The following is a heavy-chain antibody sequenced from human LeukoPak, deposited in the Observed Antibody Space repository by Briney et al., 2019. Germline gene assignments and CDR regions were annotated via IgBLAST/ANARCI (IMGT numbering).Heavy chain of an antibody. CDR1: GYTFISYC. Sequence: GESLKISCKGSGYTFISYCIAWVRQTPGKGLEWVGIICPGDSETRYSPSFQGQVTISADKSISTAYLQWSSLKASDTAVYFCARRGSSWYGDFWGQGTLVTVSS. V-gene: IGHV5-51*01. D-gene: IGHD6-13*01. J-gene: IGHJ4*02. CDR3: ARRGSSWYGDF. CDR2: ICPGDSET.